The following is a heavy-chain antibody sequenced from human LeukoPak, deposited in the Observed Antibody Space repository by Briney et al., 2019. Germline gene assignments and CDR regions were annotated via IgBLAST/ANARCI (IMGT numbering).Heavy chain of an antibody. CDR3: ASANQRGYSYGTFDY. J-gene: IGHJ4*02. D-gene: IGHD5-18*01. Sequence: PSETLSLTCAVYGGSFSGYYWSWIRQPPGKGPEWIGEINHSGSTNYNPSLKSRVTISVDTSKNQFSLKLSSVTAADTAVYCASANQRGYSYGTFDYWGQGTLVTVSS. V-gene: IGHV4-34*01. CDR1: GGSFSGYY. CDR2: INHSGST.